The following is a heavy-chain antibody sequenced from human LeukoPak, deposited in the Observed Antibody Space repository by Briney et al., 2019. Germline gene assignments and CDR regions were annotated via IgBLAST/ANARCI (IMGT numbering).Heavy chain of an antibody. CDR1: GYTFTSYG. D-gene: IGHD2-2*01. J-gene: IGHJ3*02. Sequence: ASVKVSCKASGYTFTSYGISWVRQAPGQGLEWMGWISAYNGNTNYAQKLQGRVTMTTDTSTSTAYMELRSLRSDDTAVYYCARDSFYCSSTSCYRDAFDMWGQGTMVTVSS. V-gene: IGHV1-18*01. CDR2: ISAYNGNT. CDR3: ARDSFYCSSTSCYRDAFDM.